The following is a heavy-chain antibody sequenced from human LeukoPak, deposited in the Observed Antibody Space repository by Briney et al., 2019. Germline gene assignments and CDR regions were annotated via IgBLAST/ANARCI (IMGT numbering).Heavy chain of an antibody. V-gene: IGHV3-23*01. CDR2: ISGSGYST. CDR3: AKYYYDSSGYYDAAPLDS. J-gene: IGHJ4*02. D-gene: IGHD3-22*01. CDR1: GFTFSTYA. Sequence: GGSLTLSCAASGFTFSTYAMSWVRQAPGKGLEWVSSISGSGYSTYYADSVEGRFTISRDNFKSTLFLQMISLRAEDTAVYSCAKYYYDSSGYYDAAPLDSWGQGELGSVFS.